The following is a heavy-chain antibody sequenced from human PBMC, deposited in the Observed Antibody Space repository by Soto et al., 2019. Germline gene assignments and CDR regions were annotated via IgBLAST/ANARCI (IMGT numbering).Heavy chain of an antibody. Sequence: QLQLQESGPGLVKPSETLSLTCTVSGGSISSSSYYWGWIRQPPGKGLEWIGSIYYSGSTYYNPSLKSRVTISVDTSKNQFSLKLSSVTAADTAVYHCARRQGYCSSTSCYAWWFDPWGQGTLVTVSS. CDR1: GGSISSSSYY. D-gene: IGHD2-2*01. CDR3: ARRQGYCSSTSCYAWWFDP. CDR2: IYYSGST. V-gene: IGHV4-39*01. J-gene: IGHJ5*02.